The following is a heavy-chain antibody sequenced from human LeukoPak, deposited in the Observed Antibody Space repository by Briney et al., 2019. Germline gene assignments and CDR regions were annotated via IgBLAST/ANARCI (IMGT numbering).Heavy chain of an antibody. J-gene: IGHJ4*02. V-gene: IGHV3-74*01. Sequence: PGGSLRLSCAASGFTVSSNYMSWVRQAPGKGLVWVSRINSDGSSTSYGDSVKGRFTISRDNAKGTLYLQMHSLRVEDTAVYYCIRGPTYFDSWGQGTLVTVSS. CDR1: GFTVSSNY. CDR3: IRGPTYFDS. CDR2: INSDGSST.